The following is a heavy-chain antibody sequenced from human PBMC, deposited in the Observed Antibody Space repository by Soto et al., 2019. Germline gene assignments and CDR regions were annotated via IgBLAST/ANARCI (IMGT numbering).Heavy chain of an antibody. Sequence: QVKLVQSGAEVKKPGASVRVSCKASGYPFTTFAMHWVRQTPGQRSEWRGWINAGNRDTRYSPKFQGRVTITRDTSASTAYMDLHRLTSEDTAVYYCARGYGTDYWGQGTLVTVSS. CDR2: INAGNRDT. V-gene: IGHV1-3*01. J-gene: IGHJ4*02. CDR3: ARGYGTDY. D-gene: IGHD5-18*01. CDR1: GYPFTTFA.